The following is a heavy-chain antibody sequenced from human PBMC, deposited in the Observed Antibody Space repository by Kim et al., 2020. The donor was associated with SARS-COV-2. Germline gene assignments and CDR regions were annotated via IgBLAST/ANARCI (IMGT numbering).Heavy chain of an antibody. V-gene: IGHV3-21*01. J-gene: IGHJ4*02. D-gene: IGHD5-18*01. CDR1: GFTFSSYN. CDR2: ISGTSTYT. Sequence: GGSLRLSCAASGFTFSSYNMNWVRQAPGKGLEWVSSISGTSTYTYYADSLKGRFTISRDNAKNSLYLQMNSLRAEDTAIYYCARDRGYNYGYADCWGQGTLITVSS. CDR3: ARDRGYNYGYADC.